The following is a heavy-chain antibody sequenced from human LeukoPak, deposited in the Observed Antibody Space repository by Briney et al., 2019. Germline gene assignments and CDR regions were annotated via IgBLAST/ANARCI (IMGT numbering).Heavy chain of an antibody. J-gene: IGHJ4*02. CDR3: AGLFYYDSSGYYGAY. D-gene: IGHD3-22*01. CDR1: GYRITSYF. CDR2: IYPGDSYT. Sequence: GESLKTSYNCSGYRITSYFIGWVRQIGGKGLEWIGIIYPGDSYTRYSPSFQGQVTISVNKSIRTAYLQWSSLKASDTAMYYCAGLFYYDSSGYYGAYWGQGTLVTVSS. V-gene: IGHV5-51*01.